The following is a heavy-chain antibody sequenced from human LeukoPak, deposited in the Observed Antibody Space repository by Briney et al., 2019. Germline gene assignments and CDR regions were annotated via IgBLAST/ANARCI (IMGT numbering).Heavy chain of an antibody. D-gene: IGHD3-9*01. V-gene: IGHV3-7*01. CDR1: GISFSDYW. CDR2: IREDGNEK. J-gene: IGHJ4*02. Sequence: GGSLRLSCVASGISFSDYWMRWVRQAPGRGREGGGNIREDGNEKNYVDSVKGPFTISRDNAKNSLYPEMTSLGVEDTAVYYCARDCNRRDYDTWLRGQGTLVPGSP. CDR3: ARDCNRRDYDTWL.